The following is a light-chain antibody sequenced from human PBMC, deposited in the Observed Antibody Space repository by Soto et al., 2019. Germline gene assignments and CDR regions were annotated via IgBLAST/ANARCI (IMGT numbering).Light chain of an antibody. CDR2: KAS. CDR3: QHYNSYSEA. CDR1: QTISSW. Sequence: DIPMTQSPSTLSGSVGDRVTITCRASQTISSWLAWYQQKPGKAPKLLIYKASTLKSGVPSRFSGNGSGTEFTLTISSLQPDDFATYYCQHYNSYSEAFGQGTKVELK. V-gene: IGKV1-5*03. J-gene: IGKJ1*01.